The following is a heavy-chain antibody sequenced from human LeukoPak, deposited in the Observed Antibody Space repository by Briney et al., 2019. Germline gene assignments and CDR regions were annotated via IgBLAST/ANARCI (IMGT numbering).Heavy chain of an antibody. Sequence: GRSLRLSCAASGFTFSSYGMHWVRQAPGKGLEWVAVIWYDGSNKYYADSVKGRFTISRDNSKNTLYLQMNSLRAEDTAVYYCAREEPGEDFDYWGQGTLVTVSS. CDR2: IWYDGSNK. V-gene: IGHV3-33*01. J-gene: IGHJ4*02. CDR1: GFTFSSYG. CDR3: AREEPGEDFDY. D-gene: IGHD7-27*01.